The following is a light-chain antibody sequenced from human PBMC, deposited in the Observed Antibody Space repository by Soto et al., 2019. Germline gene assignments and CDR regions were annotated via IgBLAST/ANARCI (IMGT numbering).Light chain of an antibody. J-gene: IGKJ1*01. CDR1: HSVSRW. V-gene: IGKV1-5*01. CDR2: DAS. CDR3: QQYNSYSWT. Sequence: VHMTHSPSTLSASVLYRVTITFLASHSVSRWLAWYQQKPGKAPKFLIYDASSLESGVPSRFSGSGSGTEFTLTTSSLQPDDFATYYCQQYNSYSWTFGQGTKVDIK.